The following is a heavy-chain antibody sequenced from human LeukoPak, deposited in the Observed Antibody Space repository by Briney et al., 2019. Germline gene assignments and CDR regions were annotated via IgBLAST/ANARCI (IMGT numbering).Heavy chain of an antibody. V-gene: IGHV4-34*01. CDR2: INHSGST. J-gene: IGHJ5*02. Sequence: ASETLSFTCAVYGGSFSGYYWSWIRQPPGKGLEWIGEINHSGSTNYNSSLKSRVTISVDTSKNQFSLKLSSVTAADTAVYYCTRLRWFGEINWFDPWGQGTLVTVSS. CDR1: GGSFSGYY. CDR3: TRLRWFGEINWFDP. D-gene: IGHD3-10*01.